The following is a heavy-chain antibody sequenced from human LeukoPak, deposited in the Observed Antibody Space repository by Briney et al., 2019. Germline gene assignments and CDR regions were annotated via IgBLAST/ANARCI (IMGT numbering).Heavy chain of an antibody. V-gene: IGHV4-59*01. CDR2: ISDIGST. D-gene: IGHD5-24*01. Sequence: SETLSLTCTVSGGSISTYYWSWIRQPPGNGLEWIGCISDIGSTNYNHSLKSRVSISVDTSKNQFSLEMTSVTAADSAVYYCARGGRLRWQQPFDTWGQGTLVAVSS. CDR3: ARGGRLRWQQPFDT. J-gene: IGHJ4*02. CDR1: GGSISTYY.